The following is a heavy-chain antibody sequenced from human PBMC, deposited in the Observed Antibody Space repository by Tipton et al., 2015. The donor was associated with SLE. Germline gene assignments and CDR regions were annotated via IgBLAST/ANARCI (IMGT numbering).Heavy chain of an antibody. V-gene: IGHV5-51*01. J-gene: IGHJ6*03. CDR1: GYSFTNYW. CDR2: IYPGDSET. D-gene: IGHD1-1*01. Sequence: QLVQSGAEVKQPGESLKISCKGSGYSFTNYWIGWVRQMPGKGLEWMGIIYPGDSETRYSPSFQGQVTISADKSISTAYLQWSSLKASDTAMYYCARHNWNVDYYYHYYMDVWGKGTTVTVSS. CDR3: ARHNWNVDYYYHYYMDV.